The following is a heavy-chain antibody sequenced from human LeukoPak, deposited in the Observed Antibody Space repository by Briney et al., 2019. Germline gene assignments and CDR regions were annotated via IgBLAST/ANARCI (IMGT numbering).Heavy chain of an antibody. D-gene: IGHD3-22*01. CDR2: INTSGGST. CDR1: GYTFTSYN. CDR3: ARDFGLITMIGDYYYMDV. Sequence: ASVKVSFKASGYTFTSYNMHWKRQAPAQGMERMGIINTSGGSTSYSQKFPGRVTMTSDTSTSTVYMELRSLRSEDTAVYYCARDFGLITMIGDYYYMDVWGKGTTVTVSS. J-gene: IGHJ6*03. V-gene: IGHV1-46*03.